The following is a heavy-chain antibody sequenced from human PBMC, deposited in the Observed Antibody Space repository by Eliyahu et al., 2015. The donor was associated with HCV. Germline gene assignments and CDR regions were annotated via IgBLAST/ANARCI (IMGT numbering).Heavy chain of an antibody. CDR1: GFTFDDYA. CDR2: ISWNSGSI. CDR3: ARGYDYWYFDL. V-gene: IGHV3-9*03. D-gene: IGHD1-1*01. Sequence: EVQLVESGGGLVQPGRSLRLSCAASGFTFDDYAMHWVRQAPGKGLEWVSGISWNSGSIGYADSVKGRFTISRDNAKNSLYLVMSSLRTEDMAFYYCARGYDYWYFDLWGRGTLVTVSS. J-gene: IGHJ2*01.